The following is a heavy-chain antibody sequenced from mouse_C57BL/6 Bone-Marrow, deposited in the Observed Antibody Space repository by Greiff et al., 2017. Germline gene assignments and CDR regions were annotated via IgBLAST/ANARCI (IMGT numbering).Heavy chain of an antibody. J-gene: IGHJ2*01. D-gene: IGHD1-1*01. CDR2: IYPGDGDT. CDR3: ARSGYYYGSSCGY. V-gene: IGHV1-82*01. CDR1: GYAFSSSW. Sequence: VQLQQSGPELVKPGASVKISCKASGYAFSSSWMNWVKQRAGKGLEWIGRIYPGDGDTNYNGKFKGKATLSADKSYSTAYMQLSSVTSEDSAVYFCARSGYYYGSSCGYWAQGTAPTVSS.